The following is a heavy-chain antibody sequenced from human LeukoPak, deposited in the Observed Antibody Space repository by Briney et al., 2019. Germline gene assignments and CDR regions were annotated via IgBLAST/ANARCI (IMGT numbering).Heavy chain of an antibody. J-gene: IGHJ5*02. V-gene: IGHV3-7*01. Sequence: GGSLRLSCAASGFTFSSYWMSWVRQAPGKGLEWVANIKQDGSEKYYVDSVKGRFTISRDNAKNSLYLRMNSLRAEDTAVYYCARAVGSSSWYPSSFDPWGQGTLVTVSS. D-gene: IGHD6-13*01. CDR1: GFTFSSYW. CDR2: IKQDGSEK. CDR3: ARAVGSSSWYPSSFDP.